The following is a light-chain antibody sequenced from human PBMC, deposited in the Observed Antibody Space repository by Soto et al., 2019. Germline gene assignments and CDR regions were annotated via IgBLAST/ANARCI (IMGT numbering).Light chain of an antibody. V-gene: IGLV2-23*01. Sequence: QSALTQPASVSGSPGQSITISCTGTSGDIGTYNLVSWYQQHPGRAPKLIIFEGNKRPSGVSNRFSASKSGNTASLAISGLQAEDESEYHCCPYASRSTVICGGGTKVTVL. CDR2: EGN. CDR1: SGDIGTYNL. CDR3: CPYASRSTVI. J-gene: IGLJ2*01.